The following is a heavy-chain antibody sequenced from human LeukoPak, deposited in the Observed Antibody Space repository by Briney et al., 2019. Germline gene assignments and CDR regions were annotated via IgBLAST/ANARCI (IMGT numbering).Heavy chain of an antibody. J-gene: IGHJ3*02. D-gene: IGHD5-12*01. Sequence: GGSLRLSCAASGFTFSSSWMAWVRQAPGKGLEWVGNIKEDGTAKNYVVSVRGRFTISRDNAKNSLYLQMNSLRGEDTAVYYRTRDSGYNAFDIWGQGTMVTVSS. CDR1: GFTFSSSW. CDR2: IKEDGTAK. CDR3: TRDSGYNAFDI. V-gene: IGHV3-7*01.